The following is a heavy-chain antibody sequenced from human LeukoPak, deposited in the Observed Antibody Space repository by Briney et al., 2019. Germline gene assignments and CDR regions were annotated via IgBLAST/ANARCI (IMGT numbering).Heavy chain of an antibody. CDR2: ISGSGGST. J-gene: IGHJ4*02. D-gene: IGHD3-9*01. V-gene: IGHV3-23*01. CDR1: GFTFSSYA. Sequence: GGSLRLSCAASGFTFSSYAMSWVRQAPGKGLEWVSAISGSGGSTYYADSVKGRFTISRDNSKNTLYLQMNSLRAEDTAVYYCAKGTLRYFDWLFHFDYWGQGTLVTVSS. CDR3: AKGTLRYFDWLFHFDY.